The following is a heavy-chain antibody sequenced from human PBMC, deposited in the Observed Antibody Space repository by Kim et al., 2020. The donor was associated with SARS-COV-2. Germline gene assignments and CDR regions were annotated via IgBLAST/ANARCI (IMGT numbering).Heavy chain of an antibody. CDR3: ANRGDYSNYFYYGMDV. V-gene: IGHV3-23*01. Sequence: YVKGRITISRDNSKSPMFLRMNSLRAEDTAVYYCANRGDYSNYFYYGMDVWGQGTTVTVSS. D-gene: IGHD4-4*01. J-gene: IGHJ6*02.